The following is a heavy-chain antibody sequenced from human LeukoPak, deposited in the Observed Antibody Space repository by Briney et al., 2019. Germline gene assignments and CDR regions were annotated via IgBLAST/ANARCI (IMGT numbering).Heavy chain of an antibody. V-gene: IGHV3-23*01. J-gene: IGHJ3*01. CDR1: GFTFSNYA. CDR2: ITSGGAP. CDR3: ARDPNGDYIGAFEF. Sequence: GGSLRRSCAASGFTFSNYAVMWVREAPGQGLEWVSAITSGGAPRYADSVKGRFTISRDNSKNTLYLQMNSPRVEDTAQYFCARDPNGDYIGAFEFWGQGTGVTVSS. D-gene: IGHD4-17*01.